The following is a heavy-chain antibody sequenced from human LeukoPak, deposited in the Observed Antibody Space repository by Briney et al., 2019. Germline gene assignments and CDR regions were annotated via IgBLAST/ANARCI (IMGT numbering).Heavy chain of an antibody. Sequence: SVKVSCKASGGTLNTHIFTWVRQAPGQGLEWMGRITPIIDSTKYAQKFQGRVTITADKSTSTAYMELSSLRSEDTAVYYCARTPEYYYDSSGYYYDYWGQGTLVTVSS. CDR2: ITPIIDST. V-gene: IGHV1-69*08. CDR1: GGTLNTHI. J-gene: IGHJ4*02. CDR3: ARTPEYYYDSSGYYYDY. D-gene: IGHD3-22*01.